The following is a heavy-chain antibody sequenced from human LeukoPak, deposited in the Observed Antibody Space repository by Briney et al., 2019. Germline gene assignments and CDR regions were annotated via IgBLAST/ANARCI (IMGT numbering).Heavy chain of an antibody. Sequence: ASVKVSCTASGYTFTGYYMHRVRQAPGQGLEWMGIINPSGGSTSYAQKFQGRVTMTRDTSTSTVYMELSSLRSEDTAVYYCARDSDSNYGMDVWGQGTTVTVSS. D-gene: IGHD2-21*01. CDR2: INPSGGST. CDR3: ARDSDSNYGMDV. CDR1: GYTFTGYY. V-gene: IGHV1-46*01. J-gene: IGHJ6*02.